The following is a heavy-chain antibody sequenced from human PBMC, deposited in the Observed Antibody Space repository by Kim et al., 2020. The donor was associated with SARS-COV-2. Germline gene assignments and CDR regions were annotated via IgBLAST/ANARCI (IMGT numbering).Heavy chain of an antibody. D-gene: IGHD6-6*01. CDR1: GFTFSSYG. CDR2: ISYDGSNK. Sequence: GGSLRLSCAASGFTFSSYGMHWVRQAPGKGLEWVAVISYDGSNKYYADSVKGRFTISRDNSKNTLYLQMNSLRAEDTAVYYCAKDRGSSSPGDYWGQGTL. J-gene: IGHJ4*02. CDR3: AKDRGSSSPGDY. V-gene: IGHV3-30*18.